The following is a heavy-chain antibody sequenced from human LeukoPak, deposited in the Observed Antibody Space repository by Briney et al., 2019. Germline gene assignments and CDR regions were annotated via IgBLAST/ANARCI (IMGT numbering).Heavy chain of an antibody. V-gene: IGHV3-23*01. CDR3: AKDRTLHSSGYYDY. D-gene: IGHD3-22*01. Sequence: GGSLRLSCAASGFTFSSYAMSWVRQAPGKGLEWVSAISGSGGSTYYADSVKGRFTISRGNSKNTLYLQMNSLRAEDTAVYYCAKDRTLHSSGYYDYWGQGTLVTVSS. CDR1: GFTFSSYA. J-gene: IGHJ4*02. CDR2: ISGSGGST.